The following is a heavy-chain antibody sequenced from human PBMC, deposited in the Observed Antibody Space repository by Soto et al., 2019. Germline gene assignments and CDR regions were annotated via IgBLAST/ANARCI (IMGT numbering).Heavy chain of an antibody. CDR2: IYSGGST. D-gene: IGHD3-10*01. CDR1: GFTVSSNY. V-gene: IGHV3-66*01. Sequence: GGSLRLSCAASGFTVSSNYMSWVRQAPGKGLEWVSVIYSGGSTYYADPVKGRFTISRDNSKNTLYLQMNSLRAEDTAVYYCAKVWFGNAFDIWGQGTMVTVSS. CDR3: AKVWFGNAFDI. J-gene: IGHJ3*02.